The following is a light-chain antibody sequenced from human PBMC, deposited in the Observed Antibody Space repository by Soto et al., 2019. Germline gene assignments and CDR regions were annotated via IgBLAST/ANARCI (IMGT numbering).Light chain of an antibody. V-gene: IGLV2-23*01. Sequence: QSALTQPASVSGSPGQSITISCTGNSSDVGSYNLVSWYQQHPGKAPKLMIYEGSKRPSGVSNRFSGSKSGNTASLTISGLQAEDEADYYCCSYAGSSTGFGGGTKLTVL. J-gene: IGLJ3*02. CDR2: EGS. CDR3: CSYAGSSTG. CDR1: SSDVGSYNL.